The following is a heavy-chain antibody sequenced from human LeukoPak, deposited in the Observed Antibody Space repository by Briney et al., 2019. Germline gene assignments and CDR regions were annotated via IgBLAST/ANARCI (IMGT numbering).Heavy chain of an antibody. V-gene: IGHV3-48*03. CDR1: GFTFSSYA. D-gene: IGHD3-10*01. CDR2: ISASGSTG. CDR3: ARGERLVRGVLFDY. J-gene: IGHJ4*02. Sequence: GGSLRLSCAASGFTFSSYAMSWVRQTPGKGLEWVSYISASGSTGYYADSVKGRFTVSRDNAKNSLYLQMNILRVEDTAVYYCARGERLVRGVLFDYWGQGTLVTVSS.